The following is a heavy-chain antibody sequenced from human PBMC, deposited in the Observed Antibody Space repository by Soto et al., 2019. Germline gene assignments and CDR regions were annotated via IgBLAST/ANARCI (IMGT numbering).Heavy chain of an antibody. J-gene: IGHJ4*02. D-gene: IGHD4-17*01. CDR2: IYYSGNT. CDR1: SGSISSSSSY. Sequence: QLQLQESGTGLVKPSETLSLTCTVSSGSISSSSSYWGWIRQPPGKGLEWIGSIYYSGNTYYNPSLKIRVTISIDSSKTQFSLKLNSVTTADTAVYYCGAKDYGAKGYYFETWGQGTLVTVSS. CDR3: GAKDYGAKGYYFET. V-gene: IGHV4-39*01.